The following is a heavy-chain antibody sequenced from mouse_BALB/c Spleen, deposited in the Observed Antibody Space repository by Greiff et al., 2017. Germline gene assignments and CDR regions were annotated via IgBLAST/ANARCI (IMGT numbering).Heavy chain of an antibody. V-gene: IGHV1-9*01. D-gene: IGHD2-1*01. J-gene: IGHJ4*01. CDR1: GYTFSSYW. Sequence: VQLQQSGAELMKPGASVKISCKATGYTFSSYWIEWVKQRPGNGLEWIGEILPGSGSTNYNEKFKGKATFTAHTSSNTAYMQLSSLTSEDSAIYYCARDMHYDNYYYAMDYWGQGTSVTVSS. CDR3: ARDMHYDNYYYAMDY. CDR2: ILPGSGST.